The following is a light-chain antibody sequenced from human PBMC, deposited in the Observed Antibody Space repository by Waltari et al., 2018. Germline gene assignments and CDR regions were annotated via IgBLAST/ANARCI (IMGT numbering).Light chain of an antibody. CDR3: CSFAGSYTFV. J-gene: IGLJ1*01. CDR1: SRDVGGYHY. Sequence: QSALTQPRSVSGFPGQSVTISCTGTSRDVGGYHYVSWFQQHPGKVPKLLIYDVSERPSDVPDRFSGSKSANTASLTISGLQTEDEADYYCCSFAGSYTFVFGTGTRVTVL. CDR2: DVS. V-gene: IGLV2-11*01.